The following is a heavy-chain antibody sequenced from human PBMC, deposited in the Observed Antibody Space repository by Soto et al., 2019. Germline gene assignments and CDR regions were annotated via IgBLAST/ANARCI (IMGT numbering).Heavy chain of an antibody. CDR3: ARDREWELHSSSYYGMDV. CDR2: IWYDGSNK. D-gene: IGHD1-26*01. CDR1: GFTFSSYG. Sequence: QVQLVESGGGVVQPGRSLRLSCAASGFTFSSYGMHWVRQAPGKGLEWVAVIWYDGSNKYYADSVKGRFTISRDNSKNTLYLQMNSLRAEDTAVYYCARDREWELHSSSYYGMDVWGQGTTVTVSS. J-gene: IGHJ6*02. V-gene: IGHV3-33*01.